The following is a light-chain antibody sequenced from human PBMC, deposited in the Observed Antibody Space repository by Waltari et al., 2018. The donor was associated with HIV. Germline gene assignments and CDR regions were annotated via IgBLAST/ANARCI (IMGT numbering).Light chain of an antibody. Sequence: DIVMTQTPLSLSVNPGQPASISCKSSQSLLHSDGRPFLHWYLQKPGQPPQLLIYEASHRFPGVPDRFSGSGSGTDFTLKITRVEAEDVGVYYCMQSLQLRTFGGGTKVEIK. CDR2: EAS. J-gene: IGKJ4*01. CDR1: QSLLHSDGRPF. V-gene: IGKV2D-29*01. CDR3: MQSLQLRT.